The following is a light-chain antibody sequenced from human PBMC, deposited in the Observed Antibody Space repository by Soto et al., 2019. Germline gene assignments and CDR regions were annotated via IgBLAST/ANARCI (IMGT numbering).Light chain of an antibody. CDR3: QQRSNWQIT. CDR1: QSVSTY. J-gene: IGKJ5*01. V-gene: IGKV3-11*01. Sequence: DIVLTQSPATLSLSPGESATLSCRASQSVSTYLAWYQQKPGQAPRLLIYDASNRVTGIPARFRGSGSGTDFTLTISSLEPDDFAVYYCQQRSNWQITFGQGTRLEIK. CDR2: DAS.